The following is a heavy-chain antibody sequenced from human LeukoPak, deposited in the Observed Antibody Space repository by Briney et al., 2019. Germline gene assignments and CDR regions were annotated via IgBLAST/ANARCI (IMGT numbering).Heavy chain of an antibody. Sequence: PGGSLRLSCAASGFTFSSYAMHWVRQAPGKGLEWVAVISYDGSNKYYADSVKGRFTISKDNSKNTLYLQMNSLRAEDTAVYYCARDLYSGNSYYFDYWGQGTLVTVSS. J-gene: IGHJ4*02. CDR3: ARDLYSGNSYYFDY. CDR1: GFTFSSYA. D-gene: IGHD1-7*01. V-gene: IGHV3-30*14. CDR2: ISYDGSNK.